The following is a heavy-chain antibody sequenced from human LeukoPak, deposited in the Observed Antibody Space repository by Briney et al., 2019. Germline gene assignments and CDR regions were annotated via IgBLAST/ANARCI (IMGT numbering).Heavy chain of an antibody. J-gene: IGHJ6*03. Sequence: GGSLRLSCAASGFTFSSYWMSWVRQAPGKGLEWVANIKQDGSEKYYVDSVKGRFTISRDNAKNSLCLQMNSLRAEDTAVYYCARDPVQMTTVTTVSYYYMDVWGKGTTVTVSS. CDR2: IKQDGSEK. D-gene: IGHD4-11*01. V-gene: IGHV3-7*01. CDR3: ARDPVQMTTVTTVSYYYMDV. CDR1: GFTFSSYW.